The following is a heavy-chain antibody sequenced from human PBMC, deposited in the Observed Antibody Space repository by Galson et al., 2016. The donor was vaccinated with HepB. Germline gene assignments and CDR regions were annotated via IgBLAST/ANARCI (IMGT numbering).Heavy chain of an antibody. CDR3: ARERGRLVDY. Sequence: SETLSLTCTVSGGSINSYCWGWIRQPPGKGLEWIGYVCHDGGTGYNPSLKSRVTVSLDTSSKQFSLKMTSVTASDSAVYFRARERGRLVDYWGQGNLVTVSS. CDR1: GGSINSYC. J-gene: IGHJ4*02. CDR2: VCHDGGT. D-gene: IGHD3-9*01. V-gene: IGHV4-59*01.